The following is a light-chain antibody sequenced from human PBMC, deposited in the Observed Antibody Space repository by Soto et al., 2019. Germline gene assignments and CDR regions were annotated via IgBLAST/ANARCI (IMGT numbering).Light chain of an antibody. CDR3: QQYVSSQT. Sequence: EIVLTQSPGTLSLSPGERATLSCRASQSVSSSYLAWYQQKPGKAPRLLIYGASSRVTGIPDRFSGSGSGTDFTLTISRLDPEDFAVYYCQQYVSSQTFGQGNKVEIK. CDR1: QSVSSSY. J-gene: IGKJ1*01. V-gene: IGKV3-20*01. CDR2: GAS.